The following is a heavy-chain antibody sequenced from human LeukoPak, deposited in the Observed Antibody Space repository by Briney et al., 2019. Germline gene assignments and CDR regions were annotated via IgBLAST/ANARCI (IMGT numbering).Heavy chain of an antibody. Sequence: PSETLSLTCSVSGGSISSSGYYWGWIRQPPGKGLEWIGSIYYSGSTYYNPSLKSRVTISVDTSKNQFSLKLSSVTAADTAVYYCARKYCSGGSCFVDYWGQGTLVTVSS. CDR3: ARKYCSGGSCFVDY. V-gene: IGHV4-39*07. CDR2: IYYSGST. D-gene: IGHD2-15*01. J-gene: IGHJ4*02. CDR1: GGSISSSGYY.